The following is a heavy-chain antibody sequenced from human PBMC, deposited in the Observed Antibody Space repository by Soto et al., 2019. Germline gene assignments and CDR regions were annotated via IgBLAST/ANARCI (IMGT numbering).Heavy chain of an antibody. CDR1: GGSITSGGYY. V-gene: IGHV4-31*03. CDR3: ARAVRLRLDN. D-gene: IGHD4-17*01. J-gene: IGHJ4*02. CDR2: IYYSGST. Sequence: QVQLQESGPGLVKPSQTLSLTCTVSGGSITSGGYYWSWIRQHPGKGLEWIGYIYYSGSTYHNPSHKSRVNISLDTSKNQFSLNLSAVTAADTATYYCARAVRLRLDNWGQGTLVTVSS.